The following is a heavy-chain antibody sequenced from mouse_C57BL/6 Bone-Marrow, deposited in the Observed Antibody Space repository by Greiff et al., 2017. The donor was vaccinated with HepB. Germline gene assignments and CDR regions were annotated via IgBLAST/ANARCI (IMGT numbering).Heavy chain of an antibody. CDR2: IYPGDGDT. CDR1: GYAFSSSW. CDR3: ANYGIYGY. V-gene: IGHV1-82*01. J-gene: IGHJ2*01. D-gene: IGHD2-1*01. Sequence: VQLQQSGPELVKPGASVKFSCKASGYAFSSSWMNWVKQRPGKGLEWIGRIYPGDGDTNYNVKFKVKATLTADKSSSTAYMQLSSQTSEDSAVYFCANYGIYGYWGQGTTLTVSS.